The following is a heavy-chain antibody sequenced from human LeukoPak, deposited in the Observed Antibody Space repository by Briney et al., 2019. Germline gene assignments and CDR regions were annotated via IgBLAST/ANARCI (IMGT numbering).Heavy chain of an antibody. Sequence: GASVKVSCKASGGTFSSYAISWVRQAPGQGLEWMGRIIPIFGTANYAQKFQGRVTTTADKSTSTAYMELSSLRSEDTAVYYCARALGYYDSSGLDYWGQGTLVTVSS. J-gene: IGHJ4*02. CDR2: IIPIFGTA. CDR1: GGTFSSYA. CDR3: ARALGYYDSSGLDY. V-gene: IGHV1-69*06. D-gene: IGHD3-22*01.